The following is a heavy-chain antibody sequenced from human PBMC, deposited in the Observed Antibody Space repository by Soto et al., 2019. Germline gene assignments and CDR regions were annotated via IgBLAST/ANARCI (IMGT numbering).Heavy chain of an antibody. D-gene: IGHD1-26*01. CDR3: ATRGQWELLPFDS. Sequence: GESLKISCKGSGDIFADYWIGWVRQLPGKGLEWMGIIYAGDSDTRYSPSFQGRVTISADKSISTAYLQWSSLEASDTAMYYCATRGQWELLPFDSWGQGTLVTVSS. CDR1: GDIFADYW. V-gene: IGHV5-51*01. CDR2: IYAGDSDT. J-gene: IGHJ4*02.